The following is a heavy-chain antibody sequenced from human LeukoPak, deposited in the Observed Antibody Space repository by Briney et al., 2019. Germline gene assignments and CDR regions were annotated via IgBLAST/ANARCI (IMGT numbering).Heavy chain of an antibody. V-gene: IGHV1-2*02. Sequence: ASVKVSCKASGYTFTVYYMHWVRQAPGQGLEWMGWINPNSGDTNYAQKFQGRVTMTRDTSISTAYMELSRLRSDDTAVYYCAPSDGLYGMDVWGQGTTVTVSS. CDR1: GYTFTVYY. CDR3: APSDGLYGMDV. J-gene: IGHJ6*02. CDR2: INPNSGDT.